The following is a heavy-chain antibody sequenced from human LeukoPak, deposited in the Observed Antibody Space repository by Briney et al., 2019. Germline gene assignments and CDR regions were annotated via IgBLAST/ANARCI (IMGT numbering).Heavy chain of an antibody. J-gene: IGHJ4*02. D-gene: IGHD4-11*01. CDR3: ARLQGDYSFDY. CDR1: GGSISSYY. V-gene: IGHV4-4*07. Sequence: SETLSLTCTVSGGSISSYYWSWIRQPAGKGLEWIGRVYISGSTNYNPPLKSRVTMSIDTSKNQFSLKLSSVTAADTAVYYCARLQGDYSFDYWGQGTLVTVSS. CDR2: VYISGST.